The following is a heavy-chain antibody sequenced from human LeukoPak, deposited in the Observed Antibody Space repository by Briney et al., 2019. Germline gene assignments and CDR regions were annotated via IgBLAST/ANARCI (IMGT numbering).Heavy chain of an antibody. Sequence: SETLSLTCTVSGGSISSYYWSWIRQPAGKGLEWIGRIYTSGSTNYNPSLKSRVTISVDTSKNQFSLKLSSVTAADTAVYYCARHGRYYYDSSGYYFYYYYGMDVWGQGTTVTVSS. D-gene: IGHD3-22*01. V-gene: IGHV4-4*07. CDR2: IYTSGST. CDR1: GGSISSYY. CDR3: ARHGRYYYDSSGYYFYYYYGMDV. J-gene: IGHJ6*02.